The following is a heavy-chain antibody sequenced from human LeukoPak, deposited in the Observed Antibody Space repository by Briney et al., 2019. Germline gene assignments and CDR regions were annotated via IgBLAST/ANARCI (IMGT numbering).Heavy chain of an antibody. J-gene: IGHJ4*02. CDR1: GGSISSGDYY. CDR2: IHSSGST. Sequence: SETLSLTCTVSGGSISSGDYYWVWIRQPPGKGLEWIGTIHSSGSTYYNPSLKSRVTIFADTSKNQFSLKLSSVTAADTSVYYCARRSSIAVPAETWGQGTLVTVSP. D-gene: IGHD6-19*01. V-gene: IGHV4-39*01. CDR3: ARRSSIAVPAET.